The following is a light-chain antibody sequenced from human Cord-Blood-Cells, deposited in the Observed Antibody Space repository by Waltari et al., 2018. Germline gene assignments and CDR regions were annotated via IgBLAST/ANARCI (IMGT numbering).Light chain of an antibody. CDR1: KSISIW. CDR2: KSS. CDR3: QQYNSYSYT. Sequence: DIQMTQSPSTLSASVGDRVTITCRASKSISIWLACYQQKPGKAPKPLIYKSSSLESGVPSRFSGSGSGTEFTLTISSLQPDDFATYYCQQYNSYSYTFGQGTKLEIK. J-gene: IGKJ2*01. V-gene: IGKV1-5*03.